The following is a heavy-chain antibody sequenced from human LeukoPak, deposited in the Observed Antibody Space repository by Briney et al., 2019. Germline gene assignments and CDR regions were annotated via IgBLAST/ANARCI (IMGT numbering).Heavy chain of an antibody. Sequence: GGSLRLSCVASGLTFNKCGIHWVRQAPGKGLEWVAVIWNDGSNEYYADSVKGRLAISRDNDKNTVNLQMNSLRAEDTAVYYCARDGSGLAVRGWFDFWGQGTLVTVSS. CDR1: GLTFNKCG. J-gene: IGHJ5*01. CDR2: IWNDGSNE. CDR3: ARDGSGLAVRGWFDF. V-gene: IGHV3-33*01. D-gene: IGHD3-10*01.